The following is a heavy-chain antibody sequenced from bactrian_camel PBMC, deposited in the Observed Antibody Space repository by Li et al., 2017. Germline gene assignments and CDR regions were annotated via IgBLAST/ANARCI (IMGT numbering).Heavy chain of an antibody. J-gene: IGHJ6*01. V-gene: IGHV3S54*01. CDR2: IAPAPGTT. D-gene: IGHD1*01. CDR3: AAADCGDWLIGDGYVTPLRTASGY. CDR1: GSGYISGTAC. Sequence: VQLVESGGGSANAGGSLTLSCAASGSGYISGTACMGWFRQVTGKEREGVAAIAPAPGTTFYSDSVKGRFTISHVNANNTLHLQMNSLKAEDTAMYYCAAADCGDWLIGDGYVTPLRTASGYWGHGTQVTVS.